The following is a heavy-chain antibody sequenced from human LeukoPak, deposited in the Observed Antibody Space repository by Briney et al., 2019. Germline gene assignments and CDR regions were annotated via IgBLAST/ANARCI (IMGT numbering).Heavy chain of an antibody. V-gene: IGHV1-46*01. CDR2: INPSGGST. Sequence: GASVKVSCKASGYTSTGYYMHWVRQAPGQGLEWMGIINPSGGSTSYAQKFQGRVTMTRDTSTSTVYMELSSLRSEDTAVYYCARGDIVLMVSILPFDYWGQGTLVTVSS. J-gene: IGHJ4*02. D-gene: IGHD2-8*01. CDR1: GYTSTGYY. CDR3: ARGDIVLMVSILPFDY.